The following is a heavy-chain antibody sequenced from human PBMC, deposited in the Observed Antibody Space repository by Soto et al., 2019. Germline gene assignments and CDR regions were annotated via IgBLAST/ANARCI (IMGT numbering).Heavy chain of an antibody. J-gene: IGHJ4*02. D-gene: IGHD3-10*01. CDR3: AKVGDYSTYFDY. CDR2: ISGNGADT. CDR1: GFTFSSYA. Sequence: GGSLRLSCGASGFTFSSYAMSWVRQAPGKGLEWVSAISGNGADTTYAESVRGRFTISRDNSKDTLYLQMNSLRVEDTAVYYCAKVGDYSTYFDYWGQGTLVTVSS. V-gene: IGHV3-23*01.